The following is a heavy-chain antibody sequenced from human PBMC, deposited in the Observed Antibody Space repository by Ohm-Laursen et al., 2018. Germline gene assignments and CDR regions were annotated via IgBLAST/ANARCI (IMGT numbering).Heavy chain of an antibody. CDR1: GGSFSGYY. D-gene: IGHD3-3*01. CDR2: INHSGST. CDR3: ARGPRITIFGVVIIREYFDY. J-gene: IGHJ4*02. Sequence: GTLSLTCAVYGGSFSGYYWSWIRQPPGKGLEWIGEINHSGSTNYNPSLKSRVTISVDTSKNQFSLKLSSVTAADTAVYYCARGPRITIFGVVIIREYFDYWGQGTLVTVSS. V-gene: IGHV4-34*01.